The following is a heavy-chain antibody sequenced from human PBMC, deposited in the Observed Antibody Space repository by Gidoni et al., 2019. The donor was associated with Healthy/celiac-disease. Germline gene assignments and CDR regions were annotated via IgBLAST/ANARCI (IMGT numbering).Heavy chain of an antibody. CDR3: TRLTTTHDY. CDR2: IRSKANSYAT. Sequence: EVQLVESGGGLVQPGGSLKRPCAASGFTFSGSAMHWVRQASGKGLEWVGRIRSKANSYATAYAASVKGRFTISRDDSKNTAYLQMNSLKTEDTAVYYCTRLTTTHDYWGQGTLVTVSS. V-gene: IGHV3-73*02. J-gene: IGHJ4*02. CDR1: GFTFSGSA. D-gene: IGHD4-4*01.